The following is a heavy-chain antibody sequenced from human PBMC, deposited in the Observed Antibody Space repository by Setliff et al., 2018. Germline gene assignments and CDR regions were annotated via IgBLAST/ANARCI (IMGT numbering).Heavy chain of an antibody. J-gene: IGHJ4*02. D-gene: IGHD3-3*01. CDR2: INQSGNN. CDR3: RFWSSYYKNDY. V-gene: IGHV4-34*01. Sequence: SETLSLTCTVYGGSFSDYYWGWIRQSPGKRPEWIAEINQSGNNNYNPTLNSRVSVSVDTPTNQFSLKVFSVTAADTAVYYCRFWSSYYKNDYWAQGTLVTVSS. CDR1: GGSFSDYY.